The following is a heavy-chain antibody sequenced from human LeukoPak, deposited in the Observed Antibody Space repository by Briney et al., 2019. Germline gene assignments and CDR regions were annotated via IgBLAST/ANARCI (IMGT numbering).Heavy chain of an antibody. Sequence: GASVKVSCKASGYTFTSYGISWVRQAPGQGLEWMGWISAYNGNTNYAQKLQGRVTMTTDTSTSTAYMELRSLRSDDTAVYYCARDRWFSWFGEATDYWGQGTLVTVSS. J-gene: IGHJ4*02. D-gene: IGHD3-10*01. CDR3: ARDRWFSWFGEATDY. CDR1: GYTFTSYG. CDR2: ISAYNGNT. V-gene: IGHV1-18*01.